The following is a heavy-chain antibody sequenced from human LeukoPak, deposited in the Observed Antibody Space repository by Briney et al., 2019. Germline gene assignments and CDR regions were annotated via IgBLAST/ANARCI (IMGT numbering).Heavy chain of an antibody. CDR2: INHSGST. J-gene: IGHJ4*02. CDR3: ARGNGAGLGFRSIAY. V-gene: IGHV4-34*01. Sequence: SETLALTCAGYGGSFSGYYWSWIRQPPGKGLEWIGEINHSGSTNYNPSLKSRVTISVDTSKNQFSLKLSSVTAADTAVYYCARGNGAGLGFRSIAYWGQGTLVTVSS. D-gene: IGHD6-19*01. CDR1: GGSFSGYY.